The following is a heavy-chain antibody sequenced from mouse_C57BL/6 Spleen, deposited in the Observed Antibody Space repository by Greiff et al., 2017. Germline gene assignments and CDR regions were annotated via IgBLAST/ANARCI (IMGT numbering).Heavy chain of an antibody. V-gene: IGHV5-6*01. CDR1: GFTFSSYG. Sequence: EVHLVESGGDLVKPGGSLKLSCAASGFTFSSYGMSWVRQTPDKRLEWVATISSGGSYTYYPDSVKGRFTISRDNAKNTLYLQMSSLKSEDTAMYYCARGDYGSSYGYFDYWGQGTTLTVSS. CDR3: ARGDYGSSYGYFDY. CDR2: ISSGGSYT. J-gene: IGHJ2*01. D-gene: IGHD1-1*01.